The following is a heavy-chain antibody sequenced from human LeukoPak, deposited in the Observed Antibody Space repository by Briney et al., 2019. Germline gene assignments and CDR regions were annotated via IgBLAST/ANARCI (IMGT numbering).Heavy chain of an antibody. Sequence: PSETLSLTCTVSGGSISSYYWSWIRQPPGKGLEWIGYIYYSGSTNYNPSLKSRVTISVVTSKNQFSLKLTSVTAADTAVYYCATDYGDFGGLDYWGQGTLVTVSS. CDR2: IYYSGST. CDR3: ATDYGDFGGLDY. J-gene: IGHJ4*02. CDR1: GGSISSYY. D-gene: IGHD4-17*01. V-gene: IGHV4-59*12.